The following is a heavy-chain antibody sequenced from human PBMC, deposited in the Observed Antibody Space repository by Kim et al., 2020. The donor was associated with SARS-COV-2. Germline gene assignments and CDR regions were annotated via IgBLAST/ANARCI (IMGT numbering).Heavy chain of an antibody. J-gene: IGHJ6*02. V-gene: IGHV3-15*01. Sequence: VKGRFTISRDDSKNTLYLQMNSLKTEDTAVYYCTTSLGELSFSYFYGLDVWGQGTTVTVSS. D-gene: IGHD3-16*02. CDR3: TTSLGELSFSYFYGLDV.